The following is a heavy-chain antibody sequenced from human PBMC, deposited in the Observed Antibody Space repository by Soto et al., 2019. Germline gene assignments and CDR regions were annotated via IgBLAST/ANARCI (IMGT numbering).Heavy chain of an antibody. V-gene: IGHV5-51*01. Sequence: GESLKISCKGSGYSFTSYWIGWVRQMPGKGLEWMGIIYPGDSDTRYSPSFQGQVTISADKSISTAYLQWSSLKASDTAMYYCARLFSHDRLHDYSYYYYGMDVWGQGTTVTVSS. J-gene: IGHJ6*02. CDR1: GYSFTSYW. CDR2: IYPGDSDT. CDR3: ARLFSHDRLHDYSYYYYGMDV. D-gene: IGHD2-21*02.